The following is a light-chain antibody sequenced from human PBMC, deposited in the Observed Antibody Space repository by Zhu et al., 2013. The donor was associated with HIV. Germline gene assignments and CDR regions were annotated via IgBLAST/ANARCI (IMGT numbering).Light chain of an antibody. V-gene: IGKV1-6*01. J-gene: IGKJ1*01. CDR3: QQYNSYSPWT. CDR1: QGIRND. CDR2: TSS. Sequence: AIQMTQSPSSLSASVGDRVTITCRASQGIRNDLGWYQQKPGQAPKLLIYTSSSLQNGVPSRFSGSGSGTEFTLTIRSLQPDDFATYYCQQYNSYSPWTFGQGTKVEIK.